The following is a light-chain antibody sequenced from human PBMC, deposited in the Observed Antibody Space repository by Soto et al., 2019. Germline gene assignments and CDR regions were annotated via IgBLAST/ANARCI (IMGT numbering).Light chain of an antibody. CDR3: QQYNSYWT. V-gene: IGKV1-5*03. CDR1: QSISSW. J-gene: IGKJ1*01. Sequence: DIQMTQSPSTLSASVGDRVTITCRASQSISSWLAWYQQKPGKAPKLLIYKASSLESGVPSRFSCSGSGTKFTLTISSLQPDDFATYYCQQYNSYWTFGQGTKVEIK. CDR2: KAS.